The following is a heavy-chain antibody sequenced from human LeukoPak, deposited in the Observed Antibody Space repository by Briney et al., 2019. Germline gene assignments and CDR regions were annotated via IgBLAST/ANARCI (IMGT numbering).Heavy chain of an antibody. CDR3: AREDIVVVPAADFDP. CDR2: INPNSGGT. J-gene: IGHJ5*02. Sequence: ASVKVSCKASGYTFTGYYMHWVRQAPGQGLDWMGWINPNSGGTNYAQKFQGRVTMTRDTSISTAYMELSRLRSDDTAVYYCAREDIVVVPAADFDPWGQGTLVTVSS. CDR1: GYTFTGYY. V-gene: IGHV1-2*02. D-gene: IGHD2-2*01.